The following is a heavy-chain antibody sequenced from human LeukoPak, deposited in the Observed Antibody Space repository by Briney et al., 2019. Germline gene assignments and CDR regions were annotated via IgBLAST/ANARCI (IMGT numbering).Heavy chain of an antibody. Sequence: GGSLRLSCAASGFTFTTYWMSWVRQAPGKGLEWVANIKQDGNEKYYVDSVKGRFTISRDNAKNSLYLQMNSLRAEDTALYYCARRKLAAAGTFDYYYMDVWGKGATVTVSS. V-gene: IGHV3-7*03. CDR3: ARRKLAAAGTFDYYYMDV. CDR2: IKQDGNEK. J-gene: IGHJ6*03. CDR1: GFTFTTYW. D-gene: IGHD6-13*01.